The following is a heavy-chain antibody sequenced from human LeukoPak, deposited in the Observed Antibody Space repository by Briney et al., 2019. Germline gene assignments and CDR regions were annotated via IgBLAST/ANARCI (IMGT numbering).Heavy chain of an antibody. CDR3: ARGLWRGSIKNWFDP. D-gene: IGHD2-21*01. Sequence: SETLSLTCAVYGGSFSGYYWSWIRQPPGQGLEWIGEINHSGSTTYNPPLKSSVATSVDTSKNQFSLKVRSVTAADTGVYYCARGLWRGSIKNWFDPCGQGTLVTVSS. CDR2: INHSGST. V-gene: IGHV4-34*01. J-gene: IGHJ5*02. CDR1: GGSFSGYY.